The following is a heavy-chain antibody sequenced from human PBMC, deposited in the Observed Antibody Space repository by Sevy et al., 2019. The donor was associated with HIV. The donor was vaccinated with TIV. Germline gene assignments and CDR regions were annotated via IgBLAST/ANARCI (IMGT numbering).Heavy chain of an antibody. Sequence: ASVKVSCKVSRYTLTELSMHWVRQAPGKGLEWMGGFDPEDGETIYAQKFQGRVTMTEDTSTDTAYMELSSLRSEDTAVYYCATDLGGKYCSGGSCPGYWGQGTLVTVSS. CDR3: ATDLGGKYCSGGSCPGY. J-gene: IGHJ4*02. CDR2: FDPEDGET. D-gene: IGHD2-15*01. V-gene: IGHV1-24*01. CDR1: RYTLTELS.